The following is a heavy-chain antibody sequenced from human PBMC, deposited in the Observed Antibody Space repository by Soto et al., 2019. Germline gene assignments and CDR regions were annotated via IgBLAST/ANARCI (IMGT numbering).Heavy chain of an antibody. CDR3: AKVWGITFGGVIHTHFEY. CDR1: GITFSSYA. D-gene: IGHD3-16*02. Sequence: PEGSLRRSFSASGITFSSYAMRWIRQAPGNWLESKPACRGRGGSTYYADSVKGRFTISRDNSKNTLYLQMNSLRAEDTAVYYCAKVWGITFGGVIHTHFEYWGQGTLVTASS. V-gene: IGHV3-23*01. CDR2: CRGRGGST. J-gene: IGHJ4*02.